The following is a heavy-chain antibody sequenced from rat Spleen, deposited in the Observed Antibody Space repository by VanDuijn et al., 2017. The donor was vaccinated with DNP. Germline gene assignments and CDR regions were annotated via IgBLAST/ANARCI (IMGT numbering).Heavy chain of an antibody. J-gene: IGHJ1*01. CDR1: RFSLTSYT. V-gene: IGHV2-15*01. CDR3: SRDRDSTGIRTWYFDF. CDR2: LWSDGGT. Sequence: QVQLEESGPGLVQPSQTLSLTCTVSRFSLTSYTVSWIRQPPGKGLEWVGVLWSDGGTDYNSAIKSRLSISRDTSKNQVFLKMNSLQSEDTAMYFCSRDRDSTGIRTWYFDFWGPGTMVTVSS. D-gene: IGHD1-4*01.